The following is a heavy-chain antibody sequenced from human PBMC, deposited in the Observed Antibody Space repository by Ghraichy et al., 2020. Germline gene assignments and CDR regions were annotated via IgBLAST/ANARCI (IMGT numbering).Heavy chain of an antibody. J-gene: IGHJ5*02. CDR1: GFTFSGSA. CDR2: IRSKANSYAT. Sequence: GGSLRLSCAASGFTFSGSAMHWVRQASGKGLEWVGRIRSKANSYATAYAASVKGRFTISRDDSKNTAYLQMNSLKTEDTAVYYCTRHGSENLMFDPWGQGTLVTVSS. D-gene: IGHD3-10*01. V-gene: IGHV3-73*01. CDR3: TRHGSENLMFDP.